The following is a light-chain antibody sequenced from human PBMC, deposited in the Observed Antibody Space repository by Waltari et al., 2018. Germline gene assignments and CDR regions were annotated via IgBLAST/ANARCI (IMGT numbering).Light chain of an antibody. CDR1: SSNIGSNY. V-gene: IGLV1-47*01. Sequence: QSVLTQPPSASGTPGQRVTISCSGSSSNIGSNYVYWYQQLPGTAPKLPIYRNSQRPSGVPDRFSGSKSGTSASLAISGLRSEDEADYYCAAWDDSLSGRVFGGGTKLTVL. J-gene: IGLJ3*02. CDR3: AAWDDSLSGRV. CDR2: RNS.